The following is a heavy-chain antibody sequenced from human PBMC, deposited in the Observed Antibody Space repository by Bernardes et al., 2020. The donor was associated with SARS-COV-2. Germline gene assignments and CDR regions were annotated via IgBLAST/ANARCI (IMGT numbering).Heavy chain of an antibody. CDR3: AHRPPYYDFWSGYHKPTDYFDY. J-gene: IGHJ4*02. V-gene: IGHV2-5*02. D-gene: IGHD3-3*01. Sequence: SGPTLVKPTQTLTLTCTFSGFSLSTSGVGVGWIRQPPGKALEWLALIYWDDDKRYSPSLKSRLTITKDTSKNQVVLTMTNMDPVDTATYYCAHRPPYYDFWSGYHKPTDYFDYWGQGTLVTVSS. CDR1: GFSLSTSGVG. CDR2: IYWDDDK.